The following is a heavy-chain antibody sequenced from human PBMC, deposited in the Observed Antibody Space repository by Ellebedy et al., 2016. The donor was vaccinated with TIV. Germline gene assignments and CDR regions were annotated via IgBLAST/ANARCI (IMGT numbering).Heavy chain of an antibody. V-gene: IGHV4-59*01. J-gene: IGHJ4*02. Sequence: MPSETLSLTCTVSGDSISSFYWSWIRQPPGKGLEWIGYIYHTGSTNYNPSLKNRVTISLDTSKNQFSLNLSSVTAADTAFYYCARVGSRPLRLRGVYYFDSWGQGTLVTVAS. CDR1: GDSISSFY. D-gene: IGHD5-12*01. CDR2: IYHTGST. CDR3: ARVGSRPLRLRGVYYFDS.